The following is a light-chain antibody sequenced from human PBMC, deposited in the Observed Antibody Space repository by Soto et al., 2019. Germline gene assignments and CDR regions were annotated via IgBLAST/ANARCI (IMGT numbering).Light chain of an antibody. CDR1: SSNIGSNY. V-gene: IGLV1-47*02. Sequence: QSVLSQPPSASGTPGQSVTISCSGSSSNIGSNYVYWYQQLPGTAPKLLIYSNNQRPSGVPDRFSGSKFGSSASLAISGLRSEDEAAYYCAAWDDSLSGHVVFGGGTNLTVL. CDR3: AAWDDSLSGHVV. CDR2: SNN. J-gene: IGLJ2*01.